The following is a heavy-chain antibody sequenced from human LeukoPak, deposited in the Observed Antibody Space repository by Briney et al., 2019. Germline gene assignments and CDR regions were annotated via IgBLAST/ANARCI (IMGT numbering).Heavy chain of an antibody. Sequence: IYHSGSTYYNPSLKSRVTISVDRSKNQFSLKLSSVTAADTAVYYCARASLRFLEWFRGFDYWGQGTLVTVSS. CDR2: IYHSGST. CDR3: ARASLRFLEWFRGFDY. V-gene: IGHV4-30-2*01. J-gene: IGHJ4*02. D-gene: IGHD3-3*01.